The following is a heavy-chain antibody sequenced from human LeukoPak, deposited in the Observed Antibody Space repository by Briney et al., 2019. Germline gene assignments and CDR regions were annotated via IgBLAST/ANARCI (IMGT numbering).Heavy chain of an antibody. CDR2: IYSGGST. J-gene: IGHJ4*02. V-gene: IGHV3-53*01. D-gene: IGHD2-8*01. CDR1: GGSISSSNW. Sequence: ETLFLTCAVSGGSISSSNWWSWVRQAPGKGLEWVSVIYSGGSTYYADSVKGRFTISRDNSKNTLYLQMNSLRAEDTAVYYCARGRPMVDWGQGTLVTVSS. CDR3: ARGRPMVD.